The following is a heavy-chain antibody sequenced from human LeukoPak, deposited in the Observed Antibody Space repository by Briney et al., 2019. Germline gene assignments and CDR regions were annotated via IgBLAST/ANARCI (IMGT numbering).Heavy chain of an antibody. J-gene: IGHJ3*02. V-gene: IGHV4-59*12. Sequence: KASETLSLTCTVSGGSISSYYWSWIRQPPGKGLEWIGYIYYSGSTNYNPSLKSRVTISVDTSKNQFSLKLSSVTAADTAVYYCARAAYGSRAFDIWGQGTMVTVSS. CDR2: IYYSGST. D-gene: IGHD3-10*01. CDR1: GGSISSYY. CDR3: ARAAYGSRAFDI.